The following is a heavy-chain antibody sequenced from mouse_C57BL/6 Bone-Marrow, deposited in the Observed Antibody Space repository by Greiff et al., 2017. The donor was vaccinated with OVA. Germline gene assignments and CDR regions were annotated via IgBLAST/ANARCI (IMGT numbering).Heavy chain of an antibody. CDR3: ARRGYYVPYAMDY. D-gene: IGHD1-1*01. J-gene: IGHJ4*01. Sequence: EVKVVESGGGLVKPGGSLKLSCAASGFTFSSYTMSWVRQTPEKRLEWVATISGGGGNTYYPDSVKGRFTISRDNAKNTLYLQMSSLRSEDTALYYCARRGYYVPYAMDYWGQGTSVTVSS. V-gene: IGHV5-9*01. CDR1: GFTFSSYT. CDR2: ISGGGGNT.